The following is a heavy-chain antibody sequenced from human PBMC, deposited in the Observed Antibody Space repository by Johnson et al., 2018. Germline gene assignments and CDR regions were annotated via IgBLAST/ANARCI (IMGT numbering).Heavy chain of an antibody. Sequence: QVQLQESGPGLVKPSETLSLTCTVSGGSISSSSYYWGWIRQPPGKGLEWIGSIYYSGSTYYNPSLKSRVTISVDTSKNQFSRKLSSVTAADTAVYYFARVAYSNYVYYYYYMDVWGKGTTVTVSS. J-gene: IGHJ6*03. D-gene: IGHD4-11*01. CDR1: GGSISSSSYY. V-gene: IGHV4-39*07. CDR3: ARVAYSNYVYYYYYMDV. CDR2: IYYSGST.